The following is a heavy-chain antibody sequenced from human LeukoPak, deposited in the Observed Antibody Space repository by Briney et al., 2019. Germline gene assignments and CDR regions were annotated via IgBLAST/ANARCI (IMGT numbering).Heavy chain of an antibody. Sequence: GESLKISCKDSGYRFTSYWIGWVRQMPGKGLEWMGIIYPGDSDTRYSPSFQGQVTISADKSISTAYLQWSSLKASDTAMYFCARRDSHSWYVDYWGQGTLVTVSS. V-gene: IGHV5-51*01. CDR3: ARRDSHSWYVDY. D-gene: IGHD6-13*01. CDR1: GYRFTSYW. CDR2: IYPGDSDT. J-gene: IGHJ4*02.